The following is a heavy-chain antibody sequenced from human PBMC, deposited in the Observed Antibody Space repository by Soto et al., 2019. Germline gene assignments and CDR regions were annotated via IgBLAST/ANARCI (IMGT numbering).Heavy chain of an antibody. CDR2: INHSGST. Sequence: SETLSLTCAVYGGSFSGYYWSWIRQPPGKGLEWIGEINHSGSTNYNPSLKSRVTISVDTSKNQFSLKLSSVTAADTAVYYCARALQDYFDYWGRGTLVTVSS. V-gene: IGHV4-34*01. CDR1: GGSFSGYY. CDR3: ARALQDYFDY. J-gene: IGHJ4*02.